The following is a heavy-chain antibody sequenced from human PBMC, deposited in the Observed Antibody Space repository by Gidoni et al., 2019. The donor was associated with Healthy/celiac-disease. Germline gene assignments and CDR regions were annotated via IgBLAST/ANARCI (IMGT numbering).Heavy chain of an antibody. CDR1: GFTFADYA. J-gene: IGHJ6*03. Sequence: EVQLVESGGGLVQPGRSLRLSCAASGFTFADYAMHWVRHAPGQGLEWVSGISWNSGSIGYADSVKGRFTISRDNAKNSLYLQMNSLRAEDTALYYCAKSFWSAPNGYYYYMDVWGKGTTVTVSS. V-gene: IGHV3-9*01. CDR2: ISWNSGSI. CDR3: AKSFWSAPNGYYYYMDV. D-gene: IGHD3-3*01.